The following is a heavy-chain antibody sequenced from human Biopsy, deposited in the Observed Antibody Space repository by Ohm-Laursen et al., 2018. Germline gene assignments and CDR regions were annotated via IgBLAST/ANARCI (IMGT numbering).Heavy chain of an antibody. Sequence: GSLKLSCTASGFILNNYGLSWVRQALGKGLEWVSAIRGSGLTTFYTDSVKGRFTISRDNSKNTLSLQMNSLRAEDTAIYYCTCRYGDSPLWGKGKMVTASS. CDR2: IRGSGLTT. D-gene: IGHD4-17*01. CDR3: TCRYGDSPL. J-gene: IGHJ3*01. CDR1: GFILNNYG. V-gene: IGHV3-23*01.